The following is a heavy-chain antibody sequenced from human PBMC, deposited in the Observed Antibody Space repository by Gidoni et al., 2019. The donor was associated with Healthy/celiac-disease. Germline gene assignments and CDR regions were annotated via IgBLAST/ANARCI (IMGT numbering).Heavy chain of an antibody. J-gene: IGHJ6*03. CDR3: AREERSDFYCSGGSCYGGYYYYMDV. Sequence: QVQLVESGGGVVQPGRSLRLSCAASGFTFRSYGMHWVRQAPGKGLVWVAVIWYDGSNKYYADSVKGRFTISRDNSKNTLYLQMNSLRAEDTAVYYCAREERSDFYCSGGSCYGGYYYYMDVWGKGTTVTVSS. D-gene: IGHD2-15*01. CDR2: IWYDGSNK. V-gene: IGHV3-33*01. CDR1: GFTFRSYG.